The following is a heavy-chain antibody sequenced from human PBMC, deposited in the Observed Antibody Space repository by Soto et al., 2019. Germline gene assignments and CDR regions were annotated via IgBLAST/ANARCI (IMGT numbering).Heavy chain of an antibody. D-gene: IGHD3-22*01. Sequence: GSLRLSCAASGFTFSSYAMHWVRQAPGKGLEWVAVISYDGSNKYYADSVKGRFTISRDNSKNTLYLQMNSLRAEDTAVYYCARDYYDNSGYYNGFDPWGQGXLVTVYS. CDR2: ISYDGSNK. V-gene: IGHV3-30-3*01. CDR3: ARDYYDNSGYYNGFDP. CDR1: GFTFSSYA. J-gene: IGHJ5*02.